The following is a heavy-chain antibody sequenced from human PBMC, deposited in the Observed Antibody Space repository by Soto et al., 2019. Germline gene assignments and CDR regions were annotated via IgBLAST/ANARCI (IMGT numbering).Heavy chain of an antibody. V-gene: IGHV3-33*01. Sequence: QVELVESGGGVVQPGRSLRLSCAASGFTFSSYGIHWVGQAPGKGLEWVAIIWYDGSDADYADSVKGRFTVSRDNSKNTAYLQMNSLRADDTAVYYCARPTGDYVAYLEYWGQGTLVAVSS. J-gene: IGHJ4*02. D-gene: IGHD4-17*01. CDR1: GFTFSSYG. CDR2: IWYDGSDA. CDR3: ARPTGDYVAYLEY.